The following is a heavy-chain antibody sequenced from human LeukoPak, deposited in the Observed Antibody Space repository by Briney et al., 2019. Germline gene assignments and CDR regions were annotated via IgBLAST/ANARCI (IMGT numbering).Heavy chain of an antibody. J-gene: IGHJ5*02. CDR3: ARLEGYYGSGSTVWFDP. Sequence: SVTLSLTCTVSGGSISSYYWSWIRQPPGKGLEWIGYIHYSGSTNYNPSVKSRVTISVDTSKNQFSLRLSSVTAADTAVYYCARLEGYYGSGSTVWFDPWGQGTL. CDR2: IHYSGST. V-gene: IGHV4-59*08. CDR1: GGSISSYY. D-gene: IGHD3-10*01.